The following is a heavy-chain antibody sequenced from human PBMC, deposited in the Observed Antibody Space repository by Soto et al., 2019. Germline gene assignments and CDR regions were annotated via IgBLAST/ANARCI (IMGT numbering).Heavy chain of an antibody. CDR3: AHRGYGDYPRDNWFDP. V-gene: IGHV2-5*01. J-gene: IGHJ5*02. CDR1: GFSLNTGGAG. Sequence: QITLKESGPTLAKPTQTLTLTCTFSGFSLNTGGAGVGSIRQPPGKALEWLPLIYWNDDERYSPSLKSKRTITKDASKNQVVLTMTNMDPVDTATYYCAHRGYGDYPRDNWFDPWGQGTLVTVSS. CDR2: IYWNDDE. D-gene: IGHD4-17*01.